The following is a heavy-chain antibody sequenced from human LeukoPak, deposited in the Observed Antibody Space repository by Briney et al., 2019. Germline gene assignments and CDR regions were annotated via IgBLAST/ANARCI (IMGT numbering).Heavy chain of an antibody. V-gene: IGHV4-59*01. CDR3: ARSVPYYYYGMDV. CDR1: GGSISSYY. CDR2: IYYSGST. D-gene: IGHD2-2*01. J-gene: IGHJ6*02. Sequence: SETLSLTCTVSGGSISSYYWSWIRQPPGKGLEWIGYIYYSGSTNYNPSLKSRVTISVDTFKNQFSLKLSSVTAADTAVYYCARSVPYYYYGMDVWGQGTTVTVSS.